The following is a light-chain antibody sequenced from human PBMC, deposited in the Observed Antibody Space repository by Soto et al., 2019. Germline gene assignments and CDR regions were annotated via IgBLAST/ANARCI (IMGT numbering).Light chain of an antibody. Sequence: QSVLTQPASVSGSPGQSVTISCAGTSSDVGSFNRVSWYQQPPGTAPRLMIYEVIYRPSGVPDRFAGSKSGNTASLTISGLQAEDEADYFCSSYSTSGTLVFGGGTKLTVL. CDR1: SSDVGSFNR. CDR2: EVI. V-gene: IGLV2-18*02. CDR3: SSYSTSGTLV. J-gene: IGLJ3*02.